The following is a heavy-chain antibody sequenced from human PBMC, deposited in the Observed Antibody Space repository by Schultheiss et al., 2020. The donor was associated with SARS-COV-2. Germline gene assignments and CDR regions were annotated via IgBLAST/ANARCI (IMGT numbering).Heavy chain of an antibody. CDR3: ARWVVRQWLVPDDY. Sequence: SETLSLTCAVSGGSISSSNWWSWVRQPPGKGLEWIGEINHSGSTNYNPSLKSRVTISVDTSKNQFSLKLSSVTAADTAVYYCARWVVRQWLVPDDYWGQGTLVTVSS. J-gene: IGHJ4*02. V-gene: IGHV4-4*02. D-gene: IGHD6-19*01. CDR2: INHSGST. CDR1: GGSISSSNW.